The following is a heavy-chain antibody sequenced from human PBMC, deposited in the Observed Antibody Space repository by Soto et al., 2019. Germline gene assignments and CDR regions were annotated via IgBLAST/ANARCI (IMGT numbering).Heavy chain of an antibody. V-gene: IGHV4-30-4*01. Sequence: SETLSLTCTVSGGSISSGDYYWSWIRQPPGKGLEWIGYIYYSGSTYYNPSLKSRVTISVDTSKNQFSLKLSSVTAADTAVYYGARGSSSYDSRGYYHYCGQGTLVTVS. CDR1: GGSISSGDYY. CDR3: ARGSSSYDSRGYYHY. J-gene: IGHJ4*02. D-gene: IGHD3-22*01. CDR2: IYYSGST.